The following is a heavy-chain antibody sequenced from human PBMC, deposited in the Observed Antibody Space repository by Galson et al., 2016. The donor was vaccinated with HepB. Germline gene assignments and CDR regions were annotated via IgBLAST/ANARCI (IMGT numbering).Heavy chain of an antibody. CDR3: ARDRAYSQDS. V-gene: IGHV3-74*01. J-gene: IGHJ4*02. CDR1: DPTFENSW. D-gene: IGHD4-11*01. Sequence: SLRLSCAVFDPTFENSWMHWVRQGPGKGLVWVSHINSDGSTTTYADSVKGRFTISRDNAKNTLHLQMHSLRAEDTAVYYCARDRAYSQDSWGQGTLVTVAS. CDR2: INSDGSTT.